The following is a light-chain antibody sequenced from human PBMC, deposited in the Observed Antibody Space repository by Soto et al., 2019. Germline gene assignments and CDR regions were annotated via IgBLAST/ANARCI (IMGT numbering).Light chain of an antibody. Sequence: EIVMTQSPATLSVSPGERATLSCRASQSVSNNLAWYQKKPGPAPRLLIYGESTRATGIPARFSGSGSGTEFTLTISSLQSEDFAVYYCQQYNNWWTFGQGTRVEIK. V-gene: IGKV3-15*01. CDR2: GES. CDR1: QSVSNN. CDR3: QQYNNWWT. J-gene: IGKJ1*01.